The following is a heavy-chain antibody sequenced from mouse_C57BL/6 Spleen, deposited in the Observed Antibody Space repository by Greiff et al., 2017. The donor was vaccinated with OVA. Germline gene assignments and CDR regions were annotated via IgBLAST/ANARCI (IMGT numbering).Heavy chain of an antibody. CDR2: IDPNSGGT. CDR1: GYTFTSYW. J-gene: IGHJ4*01. Sequence: VQLQQPGAELVKPGASVKLSCKASGYTFTSYWMHWVKQRPGRGLEWIGRIDPNSGGTKYNEKFKSKATLTVDKPSSTAYMQLSSLTSEDSAVYYCARSITTVVAKYYAMDYWGQGTSVTVSS. D-gene: IGHD1-1*01. CDR3: ARSITTVVAKYYAMDY. V-gene: IGHV1-72*01.